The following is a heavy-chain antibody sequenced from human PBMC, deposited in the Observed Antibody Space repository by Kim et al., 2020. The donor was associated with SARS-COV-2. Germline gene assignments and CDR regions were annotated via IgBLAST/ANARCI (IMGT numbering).Heavy chain of an antibody. CDR1: GGSTSSHY. Sequence: SETLSLTCTVSGGSTSSHYWSWIRQTPGKGLEWIGCIFHTGTTNYSPSLTSRVTLSVDTSKNQFSLKLKSVTAADTAVYFCARTRRPAGGAYLDTWGQGT. V-gene: IGHV4-59*08. CDR2: IFHTGTT. CDR3: ARTRRPAGGAYLDT. D-gene: IGHD1-1*01. J-gene: IGHJ4*02.